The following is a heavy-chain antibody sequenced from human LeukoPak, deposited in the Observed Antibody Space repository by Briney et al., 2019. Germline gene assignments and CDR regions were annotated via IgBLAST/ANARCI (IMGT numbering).Heavy chain of an antibody. CDR1: GGSISSSSYY. Sequence: SETLSLTCTVSGGSISSSSYYWGWIRQPPGKGLEWIGSIYYSGSTYYNPSLKSRVTISVDTSKNQFSLKLSSVTAADTAVYYCARLFLPLYSSSWYVPYYYYMDVWGKGTTVTISS. CDR2: IYYSGST. J-gene: IGHJ6*03. D-gene: IGHD6-13*01. V-gene: IGHV4-39*07. CDR3: ARLFLPLYSSSWYVPYYYYMDV.